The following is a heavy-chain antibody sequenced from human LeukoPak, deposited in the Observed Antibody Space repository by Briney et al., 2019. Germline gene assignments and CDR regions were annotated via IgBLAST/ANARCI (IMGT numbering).Heavy chain of an antibody. D-gene: IGHD3-22*01. Sequence: GGSLRLSCAASGFTFSSYWMSWVRQAPGKGLEWVANIKQDGSEKYYVDSVKGRFTISRDNAKNSLYLQMNSLRAEDTAVYYCARDLGGVYYDSSGYFGAFDIWGQGTMVTVSS. J-gene: IGHJ3*02. V-gene: IGHV3-7*01. CDR3: ARDLGGVYYDSSGYFGAFDI. CDR1: GFTFSSYW. CDR2: IKQDGSEK.